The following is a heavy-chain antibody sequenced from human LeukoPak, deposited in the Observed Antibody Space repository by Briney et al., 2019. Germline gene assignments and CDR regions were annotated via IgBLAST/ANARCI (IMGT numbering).Heavy chain of an antibody. CDR1: GGSISSYY. CDR3: ARVPIVGPGTRYCDY. V-gene: IGHV4-59*01. Sequence: PSETLSLTCTVSGGSISSYYWSWIRQPPGKGLEWIGYIYYSGSTNYNPSLKSRVTISVDTSKNQFSLKLSSVTAADTAVYYCARVPIVGPGTRYCDYWGQGTLVSVSS. J-gene: IGHJ4*02. CDR2: IYYSGST. D-gene: IGHD3-22*01.